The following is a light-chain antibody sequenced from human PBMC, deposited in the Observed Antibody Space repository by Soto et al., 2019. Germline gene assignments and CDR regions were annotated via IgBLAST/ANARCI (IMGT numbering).Light chain of an antibody. CDR1: SANIVNNY. Sequence: QSVLTQPPSVSAAPGQKVTISCSGSSANIVNNYVSWYQQLPGTAPTLLIYDNSKRPSGIPDRFSGSKSSTSATLGITGLQTGDEADYYCGAWDSSLSAVVFGGGTKLTVL. CDR2: DNS. J-gene: IGLJ2*01. CDR3: GAWDSSLSAVV. V-gene: IGLV1-51*01.